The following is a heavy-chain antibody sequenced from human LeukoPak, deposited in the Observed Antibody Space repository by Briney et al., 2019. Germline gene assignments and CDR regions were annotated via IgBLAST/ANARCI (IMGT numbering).Heavy chain of an antibody. D-gene: IGHD6-19*01. CDR2: ISGYNGNT. Sequence: ASVKVSCKASGYSFTSYGISWVRQAPGQGLEWMGWISGYNGNTNYAQQKIQGRVTMTTDTSTSTAYMELRSLRSDDTAVYYCARDLKRGYSSGRYSWGTGSSNDYWGQGTLVTVSS. J-gene: IGHJ4*02. V-gene: IGHV1-18*01. CDR3: ARDLKRGYSSGRYSWGTGSSNDY. CDR1: GYSFTSYG.